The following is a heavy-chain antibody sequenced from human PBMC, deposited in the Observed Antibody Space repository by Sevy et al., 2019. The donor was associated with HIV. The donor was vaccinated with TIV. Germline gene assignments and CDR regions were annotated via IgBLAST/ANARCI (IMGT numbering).Heavy chain of an antibody. V-gene: IGHV3-30*18. CDR3: AKPLYFYDGNGYYLDY. D-gene: IGHD3-22*01. J-gene: IGHJ4*02. Sequence: GGSLRLSCAASGFTFSTYAMHWVRQAPGKGLGWVAIISSDGNNKFYADSVKGLFTISRDNSKNTLYLQMNSLRAEDTAIYYCAKPLYFYDGNGYYLDYWGQGTLVTDSS. CDR1: GFTFSTYA. CDR2: ISSDGNNK.